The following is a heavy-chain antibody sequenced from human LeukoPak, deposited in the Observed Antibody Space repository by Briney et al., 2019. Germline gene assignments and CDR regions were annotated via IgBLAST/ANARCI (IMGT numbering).Heavy chain of an antibody. CDR3: AKWGCSGGSCYPFDY. V-gene: IGHV3-23*01. J-gene: IGHJ4*02. D-gene: IGHD2-15*01. CDR2: ISGSRNNT. Sequence: PGGSLRLSCAASGFTFSSYAMAWVRQAPGKGLEWVSAISGSRNNTYYADSVKGRFTISRDNSKNTLYLQMNSRRAEDTAVYYCAKWGCSGGSCYPFDYWGQGTLVTVSS. CDR1: GFTFSSYA.